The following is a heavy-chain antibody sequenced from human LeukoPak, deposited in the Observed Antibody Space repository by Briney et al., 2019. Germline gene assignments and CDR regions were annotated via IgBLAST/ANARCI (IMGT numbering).Heavy chain of an antibody. V-gene: IGHV1-69*05. Sequence: ASVKVSCKASGGTSSSYAISWVRQAPGQGLEWMGRIIPIFGTANYAQKFQGRVTITTDESTSTAYMELSSLRSEDTAVYYCARDTYVLLWVGELSSAFDIWGQGTMVTVSS. CDR1: GGTSSSYA. D-gene: IGHD3-10*01. CDR2: IIPIFGTA. CDR3: ARDTYVLLWVGELSSAFDI. J-gene: IGHJ3*02.